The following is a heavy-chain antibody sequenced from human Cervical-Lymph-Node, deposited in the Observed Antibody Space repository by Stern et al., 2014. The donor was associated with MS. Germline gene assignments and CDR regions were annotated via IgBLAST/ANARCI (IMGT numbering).Heavy chain of an antibody. Sequence: VPLVESGGGVIQPGGSLRLSCTASGFTVSRDYMTWVRQAPGKGLECVSLITNVGSTFYTDSVKGRFTISRDDSKNTVYLHMTSLRAEDTAMYYCARDTSSPERSDWWGQGTLVTVSS. V-gene: IGHV3-53*01. CDR2: ITNVGST. J-gene: IGHJ4*02. CDR3: ARDTSSPERSDW. CDR1: GFTVSRDY. D-gene: IGHD1-1*01.